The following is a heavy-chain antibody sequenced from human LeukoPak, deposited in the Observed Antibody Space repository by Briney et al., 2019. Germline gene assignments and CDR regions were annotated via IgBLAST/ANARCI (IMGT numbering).Heavy chain of an antibody. J-gene: IGHJ3*02. D-gene: IGHD3-3*01. V-gene: IGHV1-18*01. CDR1: GYTFTSYG. Sequence: ASVKVSCKASGYTFTSYGISWVRQAPGQGLEWMGWISAYNGNTNYAQKLQGRVTMTTDTSTSTAYMELSSLRSEDTAVYYCAGRFLEWLRGAFDIWGQGTMVTVSS. CDR2: ISAYNGNT. CDR3: AGRFLEWLRGAFDI.